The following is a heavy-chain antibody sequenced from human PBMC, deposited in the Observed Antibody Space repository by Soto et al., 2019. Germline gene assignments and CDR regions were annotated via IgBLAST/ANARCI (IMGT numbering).Heavy chain of an antibody. CDR1: GYSFTSYW. D-gene: IGHD6-6*01. CDR3: AGPNQFIIARGISWFDP. J-gene: IGHJ5*02. Sequence: PGESLKISCKGSGYSFTSYWIGWVRQMPGKGLEWMGIIYPGDSDTRYSPSFQGQVTISADKSISTAYLQWSSLKASDTAIYYCAGPNQFIIARGISWFDPWGQGTLVTVSS. CDR2: IYPGDSDT. V-gene: IGHV5-51*01.